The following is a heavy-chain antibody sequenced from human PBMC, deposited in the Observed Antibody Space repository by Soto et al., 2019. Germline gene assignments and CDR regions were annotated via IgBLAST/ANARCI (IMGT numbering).Heavy chain of an antibody. CDR2: ISAHNGNT. CDR1: GYTFTSYG. D-gene: IGHD5-12*01. V-gene: IGHV1-18*01. CDR3: ARDVGGFPDY. J-gene: IGHJ4*02. Sequence: QVQLVQSGAEVKKPGASVKVSCKASGYTFTSYGISWVRQAPGQGLEWMGWISAHNGNTKYEQKREGRVTMTTDTSTSTAYMELRSLRSDDKAVYYCARDVGGFPDYWGQGTLVTVSS.